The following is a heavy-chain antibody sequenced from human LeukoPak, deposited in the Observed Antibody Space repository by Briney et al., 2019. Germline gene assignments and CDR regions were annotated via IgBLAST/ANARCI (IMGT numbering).Heavy chain of an antibody. Sequence: ASVKVSCKASGYTFTGYYMHWVRQAPGQGLEWIGRINPNSGGTNYAQKVQGRVTMTRDTSISTAYMELSRLRSDDTAVYYCARTIPHDEYFQHWGQGTLVTVSS. CDR1: GYTFTGYY. CDR3: ARTIPHDEYFQH. D-gene: IGHD3-9*01. CDR2: INPNSGGT. V-gene: IGHV1-2*06. J-gene: IGHJ1*01.